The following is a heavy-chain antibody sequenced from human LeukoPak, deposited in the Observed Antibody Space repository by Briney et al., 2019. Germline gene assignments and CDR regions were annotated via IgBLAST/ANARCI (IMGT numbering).Heavy chain of an antibody. CDR2: IYYSGST. CDR1: GGSISSGDYY. V-gene: IGHV4-30-4*01. D-gene: IGHD1-20*01. CDR3: ARVNRYNWNYVDY. Sequence: SETLSLTYTVSGGSISSGDYYWSWIRQPPGKGLEWIGYIYYSGSTYYNPSLKSRVTISVDTSKNQFSLKLSSVTAADTAVYYCARVNRYNWNYVDYWGQGTLVTVSS. J-gene: IGHJ4*02.